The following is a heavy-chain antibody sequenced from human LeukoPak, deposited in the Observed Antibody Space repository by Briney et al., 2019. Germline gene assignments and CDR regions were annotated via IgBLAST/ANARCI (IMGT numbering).Heavy chain of an antibody. CDR1: GFTFSSYS. Sequence: PGGSLRLSCAASGFTFSSYSMNWVRQAPGKGLEWVSSISSSSSYIYYADSVKGRFTISRDNAKNSLYLQMNSLRAEHTAVYYCARVKGGYYDILTGYYKELAFDIWGQGTMVTVSS. D-gene: IGHD3-9*01. V-gene: IGHV3-21*01. J-gene: IGHJ3*02. CDR2: ISSSSSYI. CDR3: ARVKGGYYDILTGYYKELAFDI.